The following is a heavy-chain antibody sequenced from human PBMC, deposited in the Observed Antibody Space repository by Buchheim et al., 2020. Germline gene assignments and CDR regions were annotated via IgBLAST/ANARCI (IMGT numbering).Heavy chain of an antibody. V-gene: IGHV3-74*01. Sequence: EVQLVESGGGLVQPGGSLRLSCAASGFTFSSYWMHWVRQAPGKGLVWVSRINSDGSSTSYADYVKGRFTISRDNAKNTLYLQMNSLRAEDTAVYYCARDQLPVRGVTWLRVFSSYGMDVWGQGTT. CDR1: GFTFSSYW. CDR2: INSDGSST. D-gene: IGHD3-10*01. J-gene: IGHJ6*02. CDR3: ARDQLPVRGVTWLRVFSSYGMDV.